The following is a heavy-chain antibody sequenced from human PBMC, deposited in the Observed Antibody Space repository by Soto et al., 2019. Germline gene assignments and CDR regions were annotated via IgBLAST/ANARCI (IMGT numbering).Heavy chain of an antibody. D-gene: IGHD6-6*01. Sequence: LSETLSLTCTVSGGSISSYYWSWIRQPAGKGLEWIGRIYTSGSTNYNPSLKSRVTMSVDTSKNQFSLKLSSVTAADTAVYYCARAGYSSSAGADFDYWGQGTLVTVSS. V-gene: IGHV4-4*07. J-gene: IGHJ4*02. CDR2: IYTSGST. CDR1: GGSISSYY. CDR3: ARAGYSSSAGADFDY.